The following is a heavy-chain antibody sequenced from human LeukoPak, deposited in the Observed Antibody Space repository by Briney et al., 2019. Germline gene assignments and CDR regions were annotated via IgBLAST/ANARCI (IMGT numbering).Heavy chain of an antibody. J-gene: IGHJ4*02. Sequence: SETLSLTCSVSGDSITSYYWGWIRQSPGKGLEWIGYVYRSGYAKYNPSLQSRVSISINTSKNQFSLRLTSVTAADTAVYYCGRMFGDHVAPVDYWGQGTLVTVAS. CDR3: GRMFGDHVAPVDY. CDR1: GDSITSYY. D-gene: IGHD3-10*02. CDR2: VYRSGYA. V-gene: IGHV4-59*01.